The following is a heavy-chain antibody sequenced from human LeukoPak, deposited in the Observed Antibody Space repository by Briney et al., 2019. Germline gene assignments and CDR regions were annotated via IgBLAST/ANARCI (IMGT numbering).Heavy chain of an antibody. J-gene: IGHJ4*02. CDR3: ARGGSGSYLN. D-gene: IGHD3-10*01. CDR2: IYYSGST. CDR1: GGSISSYY. Sequence: SETLSLTCTVSGGSISSYYWSWIRQPPGKGLEWIGYIYYSGSTNYNPSLKSRVTISVDTSKSQFSLKLNSVTAADTAVYYCARGGSGSYLNWGQGTLVTVSS. V-gene: IGHV4-59*01.